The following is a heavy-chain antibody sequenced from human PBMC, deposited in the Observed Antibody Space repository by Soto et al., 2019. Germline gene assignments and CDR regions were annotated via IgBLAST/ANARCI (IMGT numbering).Heavy chain of an antibody. CDR3: ARRRGRGGDCYSDY. Sequence: SETLSLTCPISGDSSSTSSYYWSSIRQPPGQGLKWIGNIYYSGSNYYNPSRKSRVTISVDTYKNHYSLKLSSVTAADTAVYYCARRRGRGGDCYSDYWGQGTLVTVSS. CDR2: IYYSGSN. V-gene: IGHV4-39*02. CDR1: GDSSSTSSYY. J-gene: IGHJ4*02. D-gene: IGHD2-21*02.